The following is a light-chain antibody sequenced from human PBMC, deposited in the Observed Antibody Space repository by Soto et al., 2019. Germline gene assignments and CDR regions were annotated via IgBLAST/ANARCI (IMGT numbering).Light chain of an antibody. J-gene: IGLJ2*01. CDR3: AAWDDSLSGSWV. V-gene: IGLV1-47*01. CDR2: RNN. Sequence: QSVLTQPPSASGTPGQRVTVSCSGSSSNIGSNCVYWYQQLPGTAPKLLIYRNNQRPSGVPDRFSGSKSGTSASLAISGLRSEDEADYYCAAWDDSLSGSWVFGGGTKVTVL. CDR1: SSNIGSNC.